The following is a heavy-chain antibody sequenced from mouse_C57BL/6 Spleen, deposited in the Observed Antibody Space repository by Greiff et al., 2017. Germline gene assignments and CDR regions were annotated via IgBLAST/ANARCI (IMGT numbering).Heavy chain of an antibody. Sequence: DVKLQQSGPELVKPGASVKMSCKASGYTFTDYNMHWVKQSHGKSLEWIGYINPNNGGTSYNQKFKGKATLTVNKSSSTAYMELRSLTSEDSAVYYCAREIYYGYDGDWYFDVWGTGTTVTVSS. V-gene: IGHV1-22*01. CDR3: AREIYYGYDGDWYFDV. D-gene: IGHD2-2*01. CDR2: INPNNGGT. CDR1: GYTFTDYN. J-gene: IGHJ1*03.